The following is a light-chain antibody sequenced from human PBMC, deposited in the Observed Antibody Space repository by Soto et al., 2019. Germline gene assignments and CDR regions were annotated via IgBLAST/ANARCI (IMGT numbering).Light chain of an antibody. CDR2: EVS. J-gene: IGLJ1*01. CDR1: SSDVGGYNY. V-gene: IGLV2-14*01. CDR3: SSYTDSRNYV. Sequence: QSALTQPASVSGSPGQSITISCTGTSSDVGGYNYVSWYQQHPGKAPKLMIYEVSNRPSGVSNRFSGSKSGNTASLTISGLQAEDEADYYCSSYTDSRNYVFGTGNKVTVL.